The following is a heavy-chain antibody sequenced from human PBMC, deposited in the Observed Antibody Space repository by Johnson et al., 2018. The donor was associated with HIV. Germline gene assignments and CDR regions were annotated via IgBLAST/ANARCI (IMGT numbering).Heavy chain of an antibody. CDR3: ARSPEGDALDS. CDR2: ISHDGSNK. Sequence: QVQLVESGGGVVQPGRSLRLSCAASGFTFSSMHWDRQAPGKGLEWVAVISHDGSNKYYADSVKGRFTISRDNSKNTLYLQMNSLRAVDTAVYYCARSPEGDALDSWGQGTMVTVSS. CDR1: GFTFSS. J-gene: IGHJ3*02. V-gene: IGHV3-30*04.